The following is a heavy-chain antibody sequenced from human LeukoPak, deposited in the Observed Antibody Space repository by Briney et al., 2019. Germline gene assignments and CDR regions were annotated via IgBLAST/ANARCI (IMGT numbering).Heavy chain of an antibody. D-gene: IGHD3-10*01. CDR3: ATTGRWADGSGFKGGPRDDGHYYYYYMDV. CDR2: IYHSGST. V-gene: IGHV4-38-2*02. J-gene: IGHJ6*03. Sequence: SETLSLTCTVSGYSISSGYYWCCMRQPPAQRLQGSGGIYHSGSTSYNPSLKNRVIIAADTPKNLSSLKLISVAAADTAVYFWATTGRWADGSGFKGGPRDDGHYYYYYMDVWGKGTTVTVSS. CDR1: GYSISSGYY.